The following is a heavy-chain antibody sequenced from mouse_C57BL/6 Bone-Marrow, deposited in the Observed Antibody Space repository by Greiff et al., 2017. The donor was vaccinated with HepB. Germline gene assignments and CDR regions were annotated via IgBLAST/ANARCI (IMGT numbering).Heavy chain of an antibody. J-gene: IGHJ3*01. CDR3: TLDSSGAWFAY. CDR1: GFNIKDYY. V-gene: IGHV14-1*01. D-gene: IGHD3-2*02. CDR2: IDPEDGDT. Sequence: EVQLQQSGAELVRPGASVKLSCTASGFNIKDYYIHWVKQRPEQGLEWIGRIDPEDGDTEYAPKFQGKATMTADTSSNTAYLQLSSLTSEDTAVYYCTLDSSGAWFAYWGQGTLVTVSA.